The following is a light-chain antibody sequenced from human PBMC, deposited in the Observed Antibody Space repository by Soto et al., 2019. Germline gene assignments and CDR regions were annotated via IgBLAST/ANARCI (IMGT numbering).Light chain of an antibody. CDR2: EVT. CDR1: SSDVGGYNY. V-gene: IGLV2-8*01. Sequence: QSVLTQPPSASGSPGQSVTISFTGTSSDVGGYNYVSWYQQHPRKAPKLMIYEVTERPSGVPDRFSGSKSGSTASLPVSRLQAEDEADYYCSSYAGNDIVLFGGGTKLTVL. J-gene: IGLJ2*01. CDR3: SSYAGNDIVL.